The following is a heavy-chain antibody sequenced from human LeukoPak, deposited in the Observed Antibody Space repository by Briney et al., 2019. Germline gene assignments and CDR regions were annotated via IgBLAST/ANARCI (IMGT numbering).Heavy chain of an antibody. J-gene: IGHJ4*02. D-gene: IGHD3-22*01. V-gene: IGHV4-59*08. CDR2: IYYSGST. CDR1: GGSISSYY. CDR3: ASDSHYDSSGYYYD. Sequence: SETLSLTCTVSGGSISSYYWSWIRQPPGKGLEWIGYIYYSGSTNYNPSLKSRVTISVDTSKNQFSLKLSSVTAADTAVYYCASDSHYDSSGYYYDWGQGTLVTVSS.